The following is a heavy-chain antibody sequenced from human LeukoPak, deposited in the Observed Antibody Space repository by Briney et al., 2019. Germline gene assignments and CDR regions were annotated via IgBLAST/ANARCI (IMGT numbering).Heavy chain of an antibody. CDR2: ISYDGSNK. CDR3: AKDGRDGHNHPSYYFDY. V-gene: IGHV3-30-3*01. D-gene: IGHD5-24*01. CDR1: GFTFSSYA. Sequence: GGSLRLSCAASGFTFSSYAMHWVRQAPGKGLEWVAVISYDGSNKYYADSVKGRFTISRDNSKNTLYLQMNSLRAEDTAVYYCAKDGRDGHNHPSYYFDYWGQGTLVTVSS. J-gene: IGHJ4*02.